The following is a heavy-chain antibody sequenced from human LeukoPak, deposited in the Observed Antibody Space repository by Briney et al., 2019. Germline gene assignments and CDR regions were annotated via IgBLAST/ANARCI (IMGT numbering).Heavy chain of an antibody. Sequence: SETLSLTCAVYGGSFSGYYWSWIRQPPGKGLEWIGEINHSGSTNYNPSLKSRVTISVDTSKNQFSLKLSSVTAADTAVYYCASEYVSRVKNWFDPWGHGTLVTVSS. CDR1: GGSFSGYY. J-gene: IGHJ5*02. CDR2: INHSGST. D-gene: IGHD3-10*01. V-gene: IGHV4-34*01. CDR3: ASEYVSRVKNWFDP.